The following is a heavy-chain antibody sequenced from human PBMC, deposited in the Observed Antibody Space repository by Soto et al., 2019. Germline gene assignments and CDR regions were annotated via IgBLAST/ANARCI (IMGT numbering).Heavy chain of an antibody. J-gene: IGHJ4*02. CDR3: AKAVAGNSRY. CDR2: ISGSGGST. D-gene: IGHD6-19*01. Sequence: PGGSLILSCASSGVTFSSYSMILVRQAPGKGLEWVSAISGSGGSTYYADSVKGRFTISRDNSKNTLYLQMNSLRAEDTAVYYCAKAVAGNSRYWGQGNRVTGS. V-gene: IGHV3-23*01. CDR1: GVTFSSYS.